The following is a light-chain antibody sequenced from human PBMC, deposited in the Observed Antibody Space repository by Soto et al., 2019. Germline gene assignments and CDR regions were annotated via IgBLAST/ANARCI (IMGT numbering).Light chain of an antibody. Sequence: EIVMTQSPATLSVSPGERATLSCRASQSVAGNLAWYQQKPGHAPRVVIYGASTRAPGIPARFSGSGSGTEFTLTISSLQSEDFAIYHCQQYNDWPLTFGGGTKV. CDR2: GAS. CDR1: QSVAGN. J-gene: IGKJ4*01. CDR3: QQYNDWPLT. V-gene: IGKV3-15*01.